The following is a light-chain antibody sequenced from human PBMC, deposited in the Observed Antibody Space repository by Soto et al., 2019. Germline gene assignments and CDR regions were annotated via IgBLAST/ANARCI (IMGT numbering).Light chain of an antibody. Sequence: QSVLTQPPSVSGAPGQRVTISCTGSSSNIGAGYHVHWYQQLPGTAPKLLIYDNNNRPSGVPDRFSGSKSGTSASLAITGLQGDDEADYYCQSYDSSLSAWVFGGGTKLTVL. CDR1: SSNIGAGYH. CDR3: QSYDSSLSAWV. V-gene: IGLV1-40*01. CDR2: DNN. J-gene: IGLJ3*02.